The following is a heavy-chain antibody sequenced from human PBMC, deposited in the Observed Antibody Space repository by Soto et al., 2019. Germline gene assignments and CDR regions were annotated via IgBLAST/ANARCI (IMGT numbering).Heavy chain of an antibody. CDR2: ISHDGSND. Sequence: GGSLRLSCAASGFSFSSYGMHWVRQAPAKGLEWVAFISHDGSNDYYADSVKGRYTISRDNSKNTVYLQMNSLRVEDTAVYYCAADANEYLWEYYFDFWGQGTLVTVSS. V-gene: IGHV3-30*03. CDR1: GFSFSSYG. D-gene: IGHD3-16*01. CDR3: AADANEYLWEYYFDF. J-gene: IGHJ4*02.